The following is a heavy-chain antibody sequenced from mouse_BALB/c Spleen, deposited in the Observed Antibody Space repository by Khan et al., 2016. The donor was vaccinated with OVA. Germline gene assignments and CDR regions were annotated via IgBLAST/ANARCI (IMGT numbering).Heavy chain of an antibody. J-gene: IGHJ3*01. D-gene: IGHD2-14*01. CDR1: GYTFTSYT. CDR2: INPSNGYT. CDR3: LRDGAYHRNDGWFAY. Sequence: QVQLKQSGAELARPGASVKMSCKASGYTFTSYTIHWIKKRPGQGLEWIGYINPSNGYTNYNQKFKDKATLTTDKSSTTAYLQLSSLTSDDSAVXDCLRDGAYHRNDGWFAYWGQGTLVTVSA. V-gene: IGHV1-4*01.